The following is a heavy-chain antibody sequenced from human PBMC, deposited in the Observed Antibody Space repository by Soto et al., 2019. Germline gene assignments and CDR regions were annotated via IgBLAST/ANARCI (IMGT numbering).Heavy chain of an antibody. CDR3: ASNGVVPAAIPHDY. Sequence: GGSLRLSCAASGFTFSSYSMNWVRQAPGKGLEWVSYISSSSSTIYYADSVKGRFTISRDNAKNSLYLQMNSLRAEDTAVYYCASNGVVPAAIPHDYWGQGTLVTVSS. D-gene: IGHD2-2*01. V-gene: IGHV3-48*01. J-gene: IGHJ4*02. CDR2: ISSSSSTI. CDR1: GFTFSSYS.